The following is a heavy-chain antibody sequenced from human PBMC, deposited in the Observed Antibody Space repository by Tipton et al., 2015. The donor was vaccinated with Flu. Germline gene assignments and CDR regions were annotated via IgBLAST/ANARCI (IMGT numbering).Heavy chain of an antibody. Sequence: LRLSCTVSGGSISTSHYYWAWIRQPPGKGLEWIGSIYYSATTDYNPSLESRVTLSVDTSKNHFSLKMSSVTAADTAVYYCARDLRGYSGYTGGDAFDVWGQGTVVTVSS. CDR1: GGSISTSHYY. CDR2: IYYSATT. J-gene: IGHJ3*01. D-gene: IGHD5-12*01. V-gene: IGHV4-39*07. CDR3: ARDLRGYSGYTGGDAFDV.